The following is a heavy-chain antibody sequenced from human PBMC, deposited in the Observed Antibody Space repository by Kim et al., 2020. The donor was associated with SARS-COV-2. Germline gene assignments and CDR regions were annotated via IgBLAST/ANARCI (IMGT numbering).Heavy chain of an antibody. CDR1: GYTFTSYG. CDR2: ISAYNGNT. Sequence: ASVKVSCKASGYTFTSYGISWVRQAPGQGLEWMGWISAYNGNTNYAQKLQGRVTMTTDTSTSTAYMELRSLRSDDTAVYYCAREGTIFGVVKGFDPWGQGTLVTVSS. D-gene: IGHD3-3*01. J-gene: IGHJ5*02. CDR3: AREGTIFGVVKGFDP. V-gene: IGHV1-18*01.